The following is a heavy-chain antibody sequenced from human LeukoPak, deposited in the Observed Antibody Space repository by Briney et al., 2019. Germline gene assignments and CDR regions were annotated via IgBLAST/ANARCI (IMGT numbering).Heavy chain of an antibody. J-gene: IGHJ6*02. D-gene: IGHD3-16*01. V-gene: IGHV3-23*01. CDR2: IFGNGVKT. Sequence: GGSLRLSCAASGFTFSGHSMTWARQTPGKGLEWVSVIFGNGVKTYYAASLKGRFTISRDNSKSTLYLQMNSLRADDTAVYYCARVGDWSNYFGMDAWGQGPTVSVSS. CDR3: ARVGDWSNYFGMDA. CDR1: GFTFSGHS.